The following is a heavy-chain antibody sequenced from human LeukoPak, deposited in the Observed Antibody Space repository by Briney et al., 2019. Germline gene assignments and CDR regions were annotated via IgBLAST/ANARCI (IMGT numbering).Heavy chain of an antibody. D-gene: IGHD3-10*01. V-gene: IGHV3-7*05. J-gene: IGHJ6*02. CDR2: VKPDGSDK. CDR1: GFTFTNYW. CDR3: ARDRGSGNYYYYGLDV. Sequence: GGSLRLSCAASGFTFTNYWMNWVRQAPGKGLEWVANVKPDGSDKYYVDSVKGRFTISRDNAKNSVYLQMNSLRAEDTAVYYCARDRGSGNYYYYGLDVWGQGTTVTVSS.